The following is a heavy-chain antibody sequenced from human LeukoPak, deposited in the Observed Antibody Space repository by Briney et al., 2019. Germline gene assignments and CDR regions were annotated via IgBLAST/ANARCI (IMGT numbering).Heavy chain of an antibody. V-gene: IGHV3-7*03. Sequence: GGSLRLSCAASGFTFSSYWMSWVRQAPGKGLEWVANIKQDGSEKYYVDSVKGRFTIPRDNAKNSLYLQMNSLRAEDTAVYYCARGGYYGSGSYYYFDYWGQGTLVTVSS. D-gene: IGHD3-10*01. CDR1: GFTFSSYW. CDR3: ARGGYYGSGSYYYFDY. CDR2: IKQDGSEK. J-gene: IGHJ4*02.